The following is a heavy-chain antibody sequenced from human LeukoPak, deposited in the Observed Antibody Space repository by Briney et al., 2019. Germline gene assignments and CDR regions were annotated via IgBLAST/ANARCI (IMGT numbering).Heavy chain of an antibody. CDR1: GFTFSRYA. D-gene: IGHD3-3*01. J-gene: IGHJ4*02. V-gene: IGHV3-30-3*01. Sequence: PGGSLRLSCATSGFTFSRYAMHWVRQAPGKGLEWVALISYDANIGSNKYYADSVMGRFTISRDNSKNTLYLQMNSLRAGDTAVYYCARDGGYDFWSGYYQDYWGQGTLVTVSS. CDR2: ISYDANIGSNK. CDR3: ARDGGYDFWSGYYQDY.